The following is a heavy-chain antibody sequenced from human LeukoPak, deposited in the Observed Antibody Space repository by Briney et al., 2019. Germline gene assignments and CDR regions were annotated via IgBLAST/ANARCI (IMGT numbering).Heavy chain of an antibody. J-gene: IGHJ5*02. CDR1: GGSISSYY. V-gene: IGHV4-4*07. CDR2: IYTSGST. D-gene: IGHD2-8*01. Sequence: PSETQSLTCTVSGGSISSYYWSWIRQPAGKGLEWIGRIYTSGSTNYNPSLKSRVTMSVDTSKNQFSLKLSSVTAADTAVYYCARGYCTNGVCGGGFDPWGQGTLVTVSS. CDR3: ARGYCTNGVCGGGFDP.